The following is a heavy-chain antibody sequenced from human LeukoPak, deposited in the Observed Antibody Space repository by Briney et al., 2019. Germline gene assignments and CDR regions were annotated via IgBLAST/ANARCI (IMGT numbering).Heavy chain of an antibody. CDR1: GFTFSSYA. D-gene: IGHD6-19*01. J-gene: IGHJ4*02. CDR3: AKAGIGVVGYFDY. CDR2: IRGSGGGT. V-gene: IGHV3-23*01. Sequence: GGSLRLSCAASGFTFSSYAMSWVRQAPGKGLEWVSAIRGSGGGTYHADSVRGRFTISRDNSKNTLYLQMNSLRDEDTALYYCAKAGIGVVGYFDYWGQGTLVTVSS.